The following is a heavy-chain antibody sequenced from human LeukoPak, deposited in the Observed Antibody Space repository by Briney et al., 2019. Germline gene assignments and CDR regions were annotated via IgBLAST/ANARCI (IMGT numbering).Heavy chain of an antibody. CDR1: GYTFTSYD. D-gene: IGHD5-18*01. Sequence: GASVKVSCKASGYTFTSYDINWVRQATGQGLEWMGWVNPNSGNTGYAQKFQGRVTMTRNTSISTAYMELSSLRSEDTAVYYCARYSGYSYGYGHWGQGTLVTVSS. CDR3: ARYSGYSYGYGH. V-gene: IGHV1-8*01. J-gene: IGHJ4*02. CDR2: VNPNSGNT.